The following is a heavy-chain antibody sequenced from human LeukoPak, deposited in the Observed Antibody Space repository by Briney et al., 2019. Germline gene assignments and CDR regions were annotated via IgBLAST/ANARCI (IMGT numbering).Heavy chain of an antibody. CDR1: GFTFSSYA. Sequence: GGSLRLSCAASGFTFSSYAMHWVRQAPGKGLEWVAVISYDGSNKYYADSVKGRFTISRDNSKNTLYLQMNSLRAEDAAVYYCAGYCSSTSCYTHYYFDYWGQGTLVTVSS. D-gene: IGHD2-2*02. CDR2: ISYDGSNK. J-gene: IGHJ4*02. V-gene: IGHV3-30-3*01. CDR3: AGYCSSTSCYTHYYFDY.